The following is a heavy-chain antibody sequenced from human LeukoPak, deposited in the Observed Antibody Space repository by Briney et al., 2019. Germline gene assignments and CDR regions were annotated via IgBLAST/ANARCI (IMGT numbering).Heavy chain of an antibody. CDR2: IKSKTDGGTT. V-gene: IGHV3-15*01. J-gene: IGHJ4*02. CDR3: TTDFVDGYNSNFDY. CDR1: GFTFSNAW. D-gene: IGHD5-24*01. Sequence: GGSLRLSCAASGFTFSNAWMSWVRQAPGKGLEWVGRIKSKTDGGTTDYAAPVKGRFTISRDDPKNTLYLQMNSLKTEDTAVYYCTTDFVDGYNSNFDYWGQGTLVTVSS.